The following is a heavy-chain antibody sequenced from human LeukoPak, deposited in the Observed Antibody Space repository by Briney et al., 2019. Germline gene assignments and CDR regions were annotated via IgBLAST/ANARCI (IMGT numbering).Heavy chain of an antibody. D-gene: IGHD2-2*01. J-gene: IGHJ5*02. V-gene: IGHV4-59*01. CDR3: ARHLGYCSSTSCYGAWFDP. CDR2: IYYSGST. CDR1: GGSISSYY. Sequence: SETLSLTCTVSGGSISSYYWSWIRQPPGKGLEWIGYIYYSGSTNYNPSLKSRVTISVDTSKNQFSLKLSSVTAADTAVYYCARHLGYCSSTSCYGAWFDPWGQGTLVTVSS.